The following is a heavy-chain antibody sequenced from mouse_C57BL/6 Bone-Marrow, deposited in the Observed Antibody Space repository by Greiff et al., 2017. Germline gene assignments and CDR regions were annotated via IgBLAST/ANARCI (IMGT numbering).Heavy chain of an antibody. CDR1: GFTFSDYG. CDR2: ISSGSSTI. CDR3: ARALYYGSSYVDC. Sequence: VQLKESGGGLVKPGGSLKLSCAASGFTFSDYGMHWVRQAPEKGLEWVAYISSGSSTIYYADTVKGRFTISRDNAKNTLFLQMTSLRSEDTAMYYCARALYYGSSYVDCWGQGTTLTVSS. V-gene: IGHV5-17*01. J-gene: IGHJ2*01. D-gene: IGHD1-1*01.